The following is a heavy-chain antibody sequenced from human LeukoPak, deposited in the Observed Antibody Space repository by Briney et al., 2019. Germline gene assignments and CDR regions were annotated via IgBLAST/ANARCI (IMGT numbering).Heavy chain of an antibody. CDR3: AKDARGEDSYYHYMDV. Sequence: GGSLRLSCAASGFTFSSYAVSWVRQAPGKGLEWVSATSGSGGSTYYADSVKGRFTISRDNSKNTLYLQMNSLRAEDTAVYYCAKDARGEDSYYHYMDVWGKGTTVTVSS. V-gene: IGHV3-23*01. CDR2: TSGSGGST. D-gene: IGHD3-10*01. CDR1: GFTFSSYA. J-gene: IGHJ6*03.